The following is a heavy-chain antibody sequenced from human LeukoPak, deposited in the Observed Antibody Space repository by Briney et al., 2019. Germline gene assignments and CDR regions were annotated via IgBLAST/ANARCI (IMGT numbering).Heavy chain of an antibody. Sequence: SETLSLTCTVSGYSISSGYYWGWIRQPPGKGLEWIGSIYHSGSTYYNPSLKSRVTISVDTSKNQFSLKLSSVTAADTALYYCAVSFMTTYYFDYWGQGTLVTVSS. CDR3: AVSFMTTYYFDY. CDR1: GYSISSGYY. J-gene: IGHJ4*02. D-gene: IGHD4-11*01. CDR2: IYHSGST. V-gene: IGHV4-38-2*02.